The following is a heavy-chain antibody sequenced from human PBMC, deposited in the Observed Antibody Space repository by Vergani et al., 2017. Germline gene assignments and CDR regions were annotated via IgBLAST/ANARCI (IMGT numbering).Heavy chain of an antibody. CDR3: ARELSYYYGSGSDDYNPYYYEGMDV. V-gene: IGHV4-61*02. J-gene: IGHJ6*02. D-gene: IGHD3-10*01. CDR2: VYTSGRT. CDR1: GGSINTGAYY. Sequence: QVQLQESGPRLVRPSQTLSLTCTVSGGSINTGAYYWSWIRQPAGKGLEWIGGVYTSGRTNYNTSLKSRVTILVDRSKSQLSLKLTSVTAGDTAVYFCARELSYYYGSGSDDYNPYYYEGMDVWGPGTTVTVSS.